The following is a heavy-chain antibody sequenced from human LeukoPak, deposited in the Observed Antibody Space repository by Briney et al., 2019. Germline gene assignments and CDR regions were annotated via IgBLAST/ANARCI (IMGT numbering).Heavy chain of an antibody. CDR1: GGSFSGY. Sequence: SETLSLTCAVYGGSFSGYWSWIRQLPGKGLEWIGEINHTGSTSYNPSLKSRVTVSVETSKNQFSLKLSSVTAADTAVYFCARRSHYSGWYVWGQGNLVPVSS. CDR3: ARRSHYSGWYV. D-gene: IGHD6-19*01. CDR2: INHTGST. J-gene: IGHJ1*01. V-gene: IGHV4-34*01.